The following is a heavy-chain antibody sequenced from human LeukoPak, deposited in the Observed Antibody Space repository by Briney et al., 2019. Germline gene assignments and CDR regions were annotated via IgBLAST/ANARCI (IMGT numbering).Heavy chain of an antibody. Sequence: PGGSLRLSCAASGFTFSSYSMNWVRQAPGKGLEWVSSISSSSSYIYYADSVKGRFTISRDNAKNSLYLQMNSLRAEDTAVYYCARDQNRLLWFGESPGYYFDYWGQGTLVTVSS. D-gene: IGHD3-10*01. CDR2: ISSSSSYI. CDR3: ARDQNRLLWFGESPGYYFDY. CDR1: GFTFSSYS. J-gene: IGHJ4*02. V-gene: IGHV3-21*01.